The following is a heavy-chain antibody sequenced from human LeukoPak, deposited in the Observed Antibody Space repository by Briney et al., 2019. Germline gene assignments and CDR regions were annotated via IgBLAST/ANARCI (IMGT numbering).Heavy chain of an antibody. J-gene: IGHJ3*02. CDR2: INPNSGGT. Sequence: GASVKVSFKASGSTFTGYFMHWVRQAPGQRLEWMGWINPNSGGTNYAQKFQGRVTMTRDTSISTAYMELSRLTSDDTAVYYCARDILTDDAFDIWGQGTMVTVSS. CDR1: GSTFTGYF. CDR3: ARDILTDDAFDI. V-gene: IGHV1-2*02. D-gene: IGHD7-27*01.